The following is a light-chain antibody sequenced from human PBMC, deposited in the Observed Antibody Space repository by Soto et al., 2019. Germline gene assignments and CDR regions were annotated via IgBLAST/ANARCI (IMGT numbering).Light chain of an antibody. CDR3: CSYAGSRTPLI. CDR1: SSDVGSYNL. J-gene: IGLJ1*01. Sequence: QSALTQAASVSGSPGQSITISCTGTSSDVGSYNLVSWYQQHPGKAPKVMIYEVSKRPSGLSNRFSGSKSGNTASLTISGLQAEDEADYYCCSYAGSRTPLIFGTGTKLTVL. CDR2: EVS. V-gene: IGLV2-23*02.